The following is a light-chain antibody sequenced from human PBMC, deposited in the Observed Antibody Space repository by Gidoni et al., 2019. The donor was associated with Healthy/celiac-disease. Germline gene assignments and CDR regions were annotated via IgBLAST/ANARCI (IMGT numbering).Light chain of an antibody. Sequence: AIQLTQSTSSLSASVGDRVTITCRASQGISSALDWYQQKPGKAPKLLIYDASSLESGVPSRCRGSGAGTDFTLTISSLQTEDFATYYCQQFNNYPYTFGQGTKLEIK. J-gene: IGKJ2*01. CDR2: DAS. CDR3: QQFNNYPYT. V-gene: IGKV1D-13*01. CDR1: QGISSA.